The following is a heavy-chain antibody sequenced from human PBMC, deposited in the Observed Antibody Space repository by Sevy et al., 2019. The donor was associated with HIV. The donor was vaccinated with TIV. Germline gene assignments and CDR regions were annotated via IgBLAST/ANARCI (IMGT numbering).Heavy chain of an antibody. Sequence: GGSLRLSCAASGFTFSNAWMSWVRQAPGKGLEWVGRIKSKTDGGTKDYAAPVKGRFTISRDDSKNTLYLQMNSLKTEDTAVYYCTTDRWGDASSGYYYGYYFDYWGQGTLVTVSS. J-gene: IGHJ4*02. CDR2: IKSKTDGGTK. D-gene: IGHD3-22*01. CDR3: TTDRWGDASSGYYYGYYFDY. V-gene: IGHV3-15*01. CDR1: GFTFSNAW.